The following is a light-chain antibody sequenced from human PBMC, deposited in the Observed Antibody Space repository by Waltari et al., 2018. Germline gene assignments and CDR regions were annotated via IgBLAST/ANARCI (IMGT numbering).Light chain of an antibody. CDR1: QSLTVNY. J-gene: IGKJ1*01. V-gene: IGKV3-20*01. CDR3: QQFESAPRT. Sequence: EIVLTQSPDILSLSPGDTATLSCRASQSLTVNYLALYQQTPGQAPRLLISAASSRATGVPDRFSGSGSWAHFTLAISRLEPEDFSVYYCQQFESAPRTFGQGTKVEIK. CDR2: AAS.